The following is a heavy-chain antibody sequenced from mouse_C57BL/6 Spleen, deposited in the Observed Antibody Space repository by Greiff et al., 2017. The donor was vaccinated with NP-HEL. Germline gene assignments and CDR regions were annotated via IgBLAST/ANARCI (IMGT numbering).Heavy chain of an antibody. Sequence: VQLQQSGAELVKPGASVKISCKASGYAFSSYWMNWVKQRTEQGLEWIGRIDPEDGETKYAPKFQGKATITADTSSNTAYLQLSSLTSEDTAVYYCARCGYPCYFDYWGQGTTLTVSS. CDR2: IDPEDGET. J-gene: IGHJ2*01. D-gene: IGHD2-2*01. CDR1: GYAFSSYW. CDR3: ARCGYPCYFDY. V-gene: IGHV14-2*01.